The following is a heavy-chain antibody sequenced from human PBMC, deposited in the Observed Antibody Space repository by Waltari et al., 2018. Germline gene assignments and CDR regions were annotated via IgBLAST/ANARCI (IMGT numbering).Heavy chain of an antibody. D-gene: IGHD5-12*01. CDR2: IYSGGST. Sequence: EVQLVESGGGLVQPGGSLRLSCAASGFTVSSNYMSWVRQAPGKGLEWVSVIYSGGSTYYADSVKGRFTISRDNSKNTLYLQMNSLRAEDTAVYYCARVGWGDGYNHFDYWGQGTLVTVSS. J-gene: IGHJ4*02. CDR3: ARVGWGDGYNHFDY. V-gene: IGHV3-66*02. CDR1: GFTVSSNY.